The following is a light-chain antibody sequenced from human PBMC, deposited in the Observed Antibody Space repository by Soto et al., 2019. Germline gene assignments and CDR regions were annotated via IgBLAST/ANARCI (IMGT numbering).Light chain of an antibody. CDR3: QQYGSSPMT. J-gene: IGKJ1*01. CDR2: GAS. CDR1: QSVSSN. V-gene: IGKV3-15*01. Sequence: EIVMTQSPATLSVSPGERATLSCRASQSVSSNLAWYQQKPGQAPRLLIYGASTRATGIPARFSGSGSGTEFTLTISSLQSEDVAIYYCQQYGSSPMTFGQGTKVEIK.